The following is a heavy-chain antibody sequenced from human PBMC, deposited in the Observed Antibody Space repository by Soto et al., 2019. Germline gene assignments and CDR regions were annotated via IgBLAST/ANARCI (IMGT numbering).Heavy chain of an antibody. CDR3: ATLTQAPTGKDY. Sequence: GASVKVSCKASGYTFTAYYMYWVRQAPGQGLEWVGRINPKTGDTNYAPEFQGRVTMTRDTSISTAYMELSSLGSDDTAFYYCATLTQAPTGKDYWGQGTLVTVSS. CDR1: GYTFTAYY. J-gene: IGHJ4*02. V-gene: IGHV1-2*06. CDR2: INPKTGDT. D-gene: IGHD2-8*02.